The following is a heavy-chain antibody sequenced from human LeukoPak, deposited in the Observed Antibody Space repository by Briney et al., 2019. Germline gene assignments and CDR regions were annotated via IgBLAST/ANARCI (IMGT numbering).Heavy chain of an antibody. Sequence: PSETLSLTCSVSGGSISSYYWSWIRQPPGKGLEWIGYIYYSGSTNYNPSLESRVTISVDTSKNQFSLKLSSVTAADTAVYYCARQPTSRDGYNWFDPWGQGTLVTVSS. V-gene: IGHV4-59*08. D-gene: IGHD5-24*01. J-gene: IGHJ5*02. CDR3: ARQPTSRDGYNWFDP. CDR1: GGSISSYY. CDR2: IYYSGST.